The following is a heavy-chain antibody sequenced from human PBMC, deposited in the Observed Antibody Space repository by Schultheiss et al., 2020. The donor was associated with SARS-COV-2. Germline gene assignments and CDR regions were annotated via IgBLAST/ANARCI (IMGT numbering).Heavy chain of an antibody. CDR1: GFTFSSYE. CDR3: AADYSYGMDV. Sequence: GGSLRLSCVASGFTFSSYEMNWVRQAPGKGLEWLSYISSSGSLTYYADSVKGRFTSSRDNAKNSLFLEMNSLRAEDTAVYYCAADYSYGMDVWGQGTAVTVSS. V-gene: IGHV3-48*03. CDR2: ISSSGSLT. J-gene: IGHJ6*02.